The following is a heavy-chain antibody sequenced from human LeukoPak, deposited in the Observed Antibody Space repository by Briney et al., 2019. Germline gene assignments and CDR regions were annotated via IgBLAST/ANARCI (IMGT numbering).Heavy chain of an antibody. V-gene: IGHV1-2*06. Sequence: ASVKVSCKASGYTFTGYYMHWVRQAPGQGLDWLGRINPNSGVPNYAQKFQGRVTMTRDTAISTAYMQLSSLRSGDTAVYYCAREVGYSSSYYGRFDPWGQGTLVTVSS. CDR2: INPNSGVP. CDR3: AREVGYSSSYYGRFDP. CDR1: GYTFTGYY. J-gene: IGHJ5*02. D-gene: IGHD6-13*01.